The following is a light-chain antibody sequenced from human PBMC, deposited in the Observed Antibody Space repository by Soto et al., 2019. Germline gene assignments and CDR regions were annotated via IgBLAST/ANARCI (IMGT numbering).Light chain of an antibody. CDR3: QQYESSSRT. CDR1: QSISNW. J-gene: IGKJ1*01. V-gene: IGKV1-5*03. CDR2: RAS. Sequence: DIQMTQSPSTLSASVGDRVIITCRASQSISNWLAWYQQKPGKAPKLLIYRASTLQTAVPSRFSGSGSGTEFTLTISSLQPDDCATYYCQQYESSSRTFGQGTKVEIK.